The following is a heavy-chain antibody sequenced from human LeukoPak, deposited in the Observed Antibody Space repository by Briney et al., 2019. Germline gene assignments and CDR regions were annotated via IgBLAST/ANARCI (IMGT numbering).Heavy chain of an antibody. V-gene: IGHV5-51*01. D-gene: IGHD3-9*01. CDR2: IYPGDSDT. CDR1: GYMFTSYW. J-gene: IGHJ3*02. CDR3: ARQDPDMASAFDI. Sequence: GESLKISCQTSGYMFTSYWIAWVRQMPGKGLEWMGIIYPGDSDTRYSPSFQGQVTISADKSISTAYLQWSSLKASDTAMYYCARQDPDMASAFDIWGQGTMVTVSS.